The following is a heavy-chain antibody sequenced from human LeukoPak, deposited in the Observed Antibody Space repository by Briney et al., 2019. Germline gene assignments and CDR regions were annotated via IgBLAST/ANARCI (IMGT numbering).Heavy chain of an antibody. CDR2: INTNTGNP. Sequence: ASVKVSCKGSGYTFTHYTINWVRQAPGQGLEWMGWINTNTGNPTYAQGFTGWFVFSLDTSVSTAYLQISSLKAEDTAVYYCAGYDSSPPWGQGTLVTVSS. CDR1: GYTFTHYT. D-gene: IGHD3-22*01. J-gene: IGHJ4*02. V-gene: IGHV7-4-1*02. CDR3: AGYDSSPP.